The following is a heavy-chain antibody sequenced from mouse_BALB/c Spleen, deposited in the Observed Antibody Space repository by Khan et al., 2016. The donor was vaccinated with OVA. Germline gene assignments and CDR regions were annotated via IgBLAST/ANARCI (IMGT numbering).Heavy chain of an antibody. CDR1: RFTFSSYT. CDR2: ISSGSTYT. J-gene: IGHJ1*01. CDR3: TRDGNYAHWFFDV. V-gene: IGHV5-6-4*01. Sequence: EVELVESGGGLVKPGGSLKLSCAASRFTFSSYTMSWVRQTPEKRLEWVATISSGSTYTYFPDSVKGRFTISRDNAKNTLYLQMSSLKSEDTALYYCTRDGNYAHWFFDVWGAGTTVTVSS. D-gene: IGHD2-1*01.